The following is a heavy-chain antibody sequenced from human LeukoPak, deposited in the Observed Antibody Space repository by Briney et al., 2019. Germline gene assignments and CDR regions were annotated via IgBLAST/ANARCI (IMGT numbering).Heavy chain of an antibody. CDR1: GFTFDNYA. CDR2: ISWNSGYI. V-gene: IGHV3-9*01. D-gene: IGHD6-19*01. CDR3: AKVRGTYSSGYFFDY. J-gene: IGHJ4*02. Sequence: GRSLRLSCAASGFTFDNYAMHWVRQAPVKGLEWLSIISWNSGYIGYADSVKGRFTISRDNAKKSLDLQMNSLRAEDAAFYYCAKVRGTYSSGYFFDYWGQGTLVTVSS.